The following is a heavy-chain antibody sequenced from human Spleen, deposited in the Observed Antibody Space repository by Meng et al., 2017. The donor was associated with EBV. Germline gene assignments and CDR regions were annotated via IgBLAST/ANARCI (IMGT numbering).Heavy chain of an antibody. CDR3: ASESGRGYTPDY. D-gene: IGHD3-10*01. V-gene: IGHV1-69*01. Sequence: QERLVQSAAEVKRPGSSAKVACKTSGGPCRNYAISWVRQAPGQGVEWLGGFLPTLGAPNYAQKFHGRVSITADESTSTHDMDLSSLRSEDTAVYYCASESGRGYTPDYWGQGTLVTVSS. J-gene: IGHJ4*02. CDR2: FLPTLGAP. CDR1: GGPCRNYA.